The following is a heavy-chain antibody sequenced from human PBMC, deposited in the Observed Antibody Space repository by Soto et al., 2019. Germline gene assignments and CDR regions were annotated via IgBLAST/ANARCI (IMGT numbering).Heavy chain of an antibody. CDR1: GGSFSGYY. CDR3: ARGDPPHCSGGSCYYYYGMDV. CDR2: INHSGST. V-gene: IGHV4-34*01. D-gene: IGHD2-15*01. J-gene: IGHJ6*02. Sequence: QVQLQQWGAGLLKPSETLSLTCAVYGGSFSGYYWSWIRQPPGKGLEWIGEINHSGSTNYNPSLKSRVTISVDTSKNQFSLKLSSVTAADTAVYYCARGDPPHCSGGSCYYYYGMDVWGQGTTVTVSS.